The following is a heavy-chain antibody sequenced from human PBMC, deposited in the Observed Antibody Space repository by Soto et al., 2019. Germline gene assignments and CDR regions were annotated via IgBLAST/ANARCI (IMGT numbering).Heavy chain of an antibody. CDR2: INRDGSSK. CDR1: GFTFSSFY. V-gene: IGHV3-74*01. Sequence: VQLVESGGDLVQPGGSLRLSCAASGFTFSSFYMHWVRQAPGKGLVWVARINRDGSSKNYADSVKGRFTISRDNAKKALYLQMNSLGGDDTAVYYCARDGWAVAEKWGQGTLVTVSS. CDR3: ARDGWAVAEK. D-gene: IGHD6-19*01. J-gene: IGHJ4*02.